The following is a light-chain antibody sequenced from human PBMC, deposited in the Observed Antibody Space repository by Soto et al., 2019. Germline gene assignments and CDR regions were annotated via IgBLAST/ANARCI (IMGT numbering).Light chain of an antibody. CDR3: QQSYSTPPT. V-gene: IGKV1-39*01. J-gene: IGKJ2*01. Sequence: DIQMTQSPSSLSASVGDRVTITCRASQSISSYLNWYQQKPWKAPKLLIYAASSLQSGVPSRFSGSGSGTDFTLTISSLQPEDFATYYCQQSYSTPPTFGQGIKLEIK. CDR2: AAS. CDR1: QSISSY.